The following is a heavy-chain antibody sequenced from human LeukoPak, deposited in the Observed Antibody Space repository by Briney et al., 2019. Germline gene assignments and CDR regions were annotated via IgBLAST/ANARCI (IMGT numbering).Heavy chain of an antibody. V-gene: IGHV3-74*01. CDR3: ARGPDYGDYPGLDY. CDR2: INTDGSST. Sequence: GGSLRLSCAASGFTFSSYWMYWVRQAPRKGLVWVSRINTDGSSTSYADSVKGRFTISRDNAKNTLYLQMNSLRAEDTAVYYCARGPDYGDYPGLDYWGQGTLVTVSS. CDR1: GFTFSSYW. J-gene: IGHJ4*02. D-gene: IGHD4-17*01.